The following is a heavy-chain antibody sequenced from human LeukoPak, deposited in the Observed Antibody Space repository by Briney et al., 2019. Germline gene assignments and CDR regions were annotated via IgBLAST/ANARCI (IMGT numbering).Heavy chain of an antibody. D-gene: IGHD3-22*01. V-gene: IGHV3-48*01. CDR1: GFTFSSYS. CDR3: ARGSTYYDSSGQVPFDY. Sequence: PGGSLRLSCAASGFTFSSYSMNWVRQAPGKGLEWVSYISSSSSTIYYADSVKGRFTISRDNAKNSLYLQMNSLRAVDTAVYYCARGSTYYDSSGQVPFDYWGQGTLVTVSS. J-gene: IGHJ4*02. CDR2: ISSSSSTI.